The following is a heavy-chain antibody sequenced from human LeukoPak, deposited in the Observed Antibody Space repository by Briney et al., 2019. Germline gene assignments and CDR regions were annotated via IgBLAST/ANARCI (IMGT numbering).Heavy chain of an antibody. J-gene: IGHJ6*03. CDR2: IYYSGST. CDR3: ARRVFWSGYYYYYYMDV. CDR1: GFSISSYY. V-gene: IGHV4-59*01. Sequence: SETLSLTCTVSGFSISSYYWSWIRHPPGKGLVWIGYIYYSGSTNYNPSLKSLVTISVDTSKTQFFLKLSSVTAADTAVYYCARRVFWSGYYYYYYMDVWGKGTTVTVSS. D-gene: IGHD3-3*01.